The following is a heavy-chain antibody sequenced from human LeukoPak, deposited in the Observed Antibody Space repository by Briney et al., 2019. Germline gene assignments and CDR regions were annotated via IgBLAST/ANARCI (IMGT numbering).Heavy chain of an antibody. CDR1: GYTFTGYY. CDR2: INPNSGGT. CDR3: ATVVAAAGKYYFDY. D-gene: IGHD6-13*01. J-gene: IGHJ4*02. Sequence: GASVKVSCKASGYTFTGYYMHWVRQAPGQGLEWMGWINPNSGGTNYAQKFQGRVTMTEDTSTDTAYMELSSLRSEDTAVYYCATVVAAAGKYYFDYWGQGTLVTVSS. V-gene: IGHV1-2*02.